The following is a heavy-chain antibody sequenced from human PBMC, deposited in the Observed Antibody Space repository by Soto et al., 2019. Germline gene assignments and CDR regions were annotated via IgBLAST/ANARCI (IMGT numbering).Heavy chain of an antibody. J-gene: IGHJ4*02. CDR1: GFTFSSYA. CDR2: ISGSGGST. Sequence: EVQLLESGGGLVQPGGSLRLSCAASGFTFSSYAMSWVRQAPGKGLEWVSAISGSGGSTYYADSVKGRFTISRDNTKNTLYPQMNSLRAEDTAVYYCAKDSPENSDYYAGVWFDYWGQGTLVTVCS. V-gene: IGHV3-23*01. CDR3: AKDSPENSDYYAGVWFDY. D-gene: IGHD4-4*01.